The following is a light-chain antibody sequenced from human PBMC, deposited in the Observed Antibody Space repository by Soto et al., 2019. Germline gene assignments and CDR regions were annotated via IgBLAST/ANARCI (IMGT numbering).Light chain of an antibody. CDR1: QSISSY. Sequence: DIQMTESPSSLSASVGDRVTITCRASQSISSYLHWYQQKPGKAPKLMXYAASNLQSGVPSRFSGSGSGTDLTLTISSLQTEDFATYYCQQANSFLGITFGQGTRLEIK. J-gene: IGKJ5*01. CDR2: AAS. V-gene: IGKV1-39*01. CDR3: QQANSFLGIT.